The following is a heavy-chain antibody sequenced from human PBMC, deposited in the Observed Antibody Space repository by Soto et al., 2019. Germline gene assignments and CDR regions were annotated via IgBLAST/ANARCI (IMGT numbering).Heavy chain of an antibody. V-gene: IGHV1-18*04. CDR1: GYTFTRDG. Sequence: ASGKVFCKGSGYTFTRDGVSRVRQAPGQGLGWMGWLSAYNGNTNYAQNLQGRVTMTTDTTTSTAYMELRSLRSDDTAVYYCAREATPVDTAMGEEYYYYYYGMDVWGQGTTVTVSS. J-gene: IGHJ6*02. CDR3: AREATPVDTAMGEEYYYYYYGMDV. CDR2: LSAYNGNT. D-gene: IGHD5-18*01.